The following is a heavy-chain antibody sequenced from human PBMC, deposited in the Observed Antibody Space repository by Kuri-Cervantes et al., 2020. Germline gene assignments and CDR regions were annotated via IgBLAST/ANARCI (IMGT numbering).Heavy chain of an antibody. J-gene: IGHJ4*02. CDR3: ARWGLTVTTGGADY. Sequence: SVKVSCKASGGTFSSYAISWVRQAPGQGLEWMGGIIPIFGTANYAQKFQGRVTITADESTSTAYMELRSRRSDDTAVYYCARWGLTVTTGGADYWGQGTLVTVSS. D-gene: IGHD4-17*01. CDR1: GGTFSSYA. V-gene: IGHV1-69*13. CDR2: IIPIFGTA.